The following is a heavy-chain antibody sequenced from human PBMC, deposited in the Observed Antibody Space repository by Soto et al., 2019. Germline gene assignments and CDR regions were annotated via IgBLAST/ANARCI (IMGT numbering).Heavy chain of an antibody. J-gene: IGHJ1*01. Sequence: GGSLRLTCAASGVTFSSYAMSWVRQAPGKGLEWVSAISGSGGNTYYADSVKGRFTISRDNSKNTLYLQMNSLRAEDTAVYYCAKAYSSGWYHAEYFQHWGQGT. CDR3: AKAYSSGWYHAEYFQH. V-gene: IGHV3-23*01. CDR2: ISGSGGNT. CDR1: GVTFSSYA. D-gene: IGHD6-19*01.